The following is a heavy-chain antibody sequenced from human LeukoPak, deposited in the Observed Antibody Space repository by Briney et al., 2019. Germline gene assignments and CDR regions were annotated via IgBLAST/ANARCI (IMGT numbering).Heavy chain of an antibody. V-gene: IGHV1-18*01. J-gene: IGHJ4*02. CDR2: VSAYNGNI. Sequence: EASVKVSCKASGYSFTSYGISWVRQAPGQGLEWMGWVSAYNGNINYAQMLQGRVTMTTDTSTSTAYMELRSLRSDDTAVYHCARDSVGATGHFAYWGQGTLVTVSS. CDR3: ARDSVGATGHFAY. CDR1: GYSFTSYG. D-gene: IGHD1-26*01.